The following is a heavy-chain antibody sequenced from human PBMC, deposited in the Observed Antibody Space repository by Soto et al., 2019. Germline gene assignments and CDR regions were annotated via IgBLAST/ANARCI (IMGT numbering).Heavy chain of an antibody. CDR1: GGSFSRYY. V-gene: IGHV4-34*01. Sequence: SETLSLTCAVYGGSFSRYYWSWIRLPPGKGLEWIGEINHSGSTNYNPSLKSRVTISVDTSKNQFSLKLSSVTAADTAVYYCARVSGYCSGGSCYRYYYGMDVWGQGTTVT. D-gene: IGHD2-15*01. CDR2: INHSGST. CDR3: ARVSGYCSGGSCYRYYYGMDV. J-gene: IGHJ6*02.